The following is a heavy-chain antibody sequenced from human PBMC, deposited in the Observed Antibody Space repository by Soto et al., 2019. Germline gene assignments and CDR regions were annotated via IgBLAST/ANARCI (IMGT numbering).Heavy chain of an antibody. Sequence: QVQLVQSGAEVKKPGASVKVSCKASGYTFTGYDMHWVRQAPGQGLEWMGWISPNSGDTNYAQKCQGWVTMARDTSSSTAYMELSRLRSDDTAVYYCARTHCSSISCYVGSWDYWGQGTLVTVSS. CDR1: GYTFTGYD. CDR2: ISPNSGDT. D-gene: IGHD2-2*01. CDR3: ARTHCSSISCYVGSWDY. J-gene: IGHJ4*02. V-gene: IGHV1-2*04.